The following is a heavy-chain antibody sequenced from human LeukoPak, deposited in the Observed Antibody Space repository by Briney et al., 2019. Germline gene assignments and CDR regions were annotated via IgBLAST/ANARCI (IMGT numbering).Heavy chain of an antibody. CDR3: AKDRGSSWHPFDY. D-gene: IGHD6-13*01. CDR1: RFAFRTFP. J-gene: IGHJ4*02. Sequence: GGSLRLSCAASRFAFRTFPMGWVRQAPGKGLEWVSGISASGDVTFYANSVRGRFTISRDNSENTLYLQMNSLRAEDTAVYYCAKDRGSSWHPFDYWGQGTLVTVSS. CDR2: ISASGDVT. V-gene: IGHV3-23*01.